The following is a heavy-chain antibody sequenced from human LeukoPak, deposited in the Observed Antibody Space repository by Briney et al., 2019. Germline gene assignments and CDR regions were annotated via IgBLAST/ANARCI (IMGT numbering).Heavy chain of an antibody. J-gene: IGHJ3*01. Sequence: ASVKISSKASVYTFTDYYMHWVGQAPGQGLEWIGWINPNSGGTNYAQKFQGRVTMTRDTSISTAYMKLSRLRSDDTAVYYCARYYYDTSSVFDVWGQGTRVTVSS. V-gene: IGHV1-2*02. CDR1: VYTFTDYY. CDR2: INPNSGGT. CDR3: ARYYYDTSSVFDV. D-gene: IGHD3-22*01.